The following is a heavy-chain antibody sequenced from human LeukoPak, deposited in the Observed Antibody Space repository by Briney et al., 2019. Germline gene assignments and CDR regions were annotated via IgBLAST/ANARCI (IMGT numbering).Heavy chain of an antibody. CDR2: VYYTGST. V-gene: IGHV4-59*01. J-gene: IGHJ4*02. CDR3: ARYYYDSSGYQGGPDY. D-gene: IGHD3-22*01. Sequence: SETLSLTCTVSGGSISSYYWSWIRQPPGKGLEWIGYVYYTGSTNYNPSLKSRVTTSVDTSKNQFSLKLSSVTATDTAVYYCARYYYDSSGYQGGPDYWGQGTLVTVSS. CDR1: GGSISSYY.